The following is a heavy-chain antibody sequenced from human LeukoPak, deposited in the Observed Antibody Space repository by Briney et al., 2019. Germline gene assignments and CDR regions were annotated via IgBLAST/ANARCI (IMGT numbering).Heavy chain of an antibody. CDR2: ISGSSGST. J-gene: IGHJ3*02. CDR3: AKGGLYYYDSKSAFDI. D-gene: IGHD3-22*01. CDR1: GFTFTYYA. Sequence: GGSLRLSCAASGFTFTYYAMNWVRQAPGKGLEWVSAISGSSGSTYYADSVKGRFTISRDNSKNTLYLQMNSLRAKDTAVYYCAKGGLYYYDSKSAFDIWGQGTMVTVSS. V-gene: IGHV3-23*01.